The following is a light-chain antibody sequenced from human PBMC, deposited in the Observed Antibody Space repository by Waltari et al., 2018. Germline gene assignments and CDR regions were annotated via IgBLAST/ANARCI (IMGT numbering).Light chain of an antibody. J-gene: IGLJ2*01. CDR3: TSYGISSTL. V-gene: IGLV2-14*03. Sequence: QSALTQPASVSGSPGQSITIPCPGCSSDLGGFTSVYWYQQRPGKAPQHMIYDVGNRPSGVSDRFSGSKSGNTASLTISGLQAEDEGDYYCTSYGISSTLFGGGTKLTVL. CDR2: DVG. CDR1: SSDLGGFTS.